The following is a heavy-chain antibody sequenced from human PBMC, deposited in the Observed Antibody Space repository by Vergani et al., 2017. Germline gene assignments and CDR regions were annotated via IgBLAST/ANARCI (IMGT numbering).Heavy chain of an antibody. V-gene: IGHV5-51*01. CDR3: ARHTTYTDS. CDR1: EYSFGNYW. D-gene: IGHD1-1*01. CDR2: IYPADSDT. Sequence: EVELVQSGPELRKPGASLKISCKGSEYSFGNYWIGWGRQMPGKGLEWMGIIYPADSDTSYSPSFQGQVTISADKSISTAFLQWDSLKASDTALYYCARHTTYTDSWGQGTLVTVSS. J-gene: IGHJ4*02.